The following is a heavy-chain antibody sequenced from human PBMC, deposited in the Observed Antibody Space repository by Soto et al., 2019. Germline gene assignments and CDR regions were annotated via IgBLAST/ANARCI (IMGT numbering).Heavy chain of an antibody. J-gene: IGHJ6*02. V-gene: IGHV4-34*01. CDR3: ARDRRIAVASYYYYYGMDV. Sequence: LSLTCAVYGGSFSGYYWSWIRQPPGKGLEWIGEINHSGSTNYNPSLKSRVTISVDTSKNQFSLKLSSVTAADTAVYYCARDRRIAVASYYYYYGMDVWGQGTTVTVSS. CDR1: GGSFSGYY. CDR2: INHSGST. D-gene: IGHD6-19*01.